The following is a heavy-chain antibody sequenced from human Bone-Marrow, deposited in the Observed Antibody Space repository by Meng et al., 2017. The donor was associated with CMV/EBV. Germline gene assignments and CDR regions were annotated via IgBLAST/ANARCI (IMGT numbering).Heavy chain of an antibody. CDR3: ARGEGTLAVAGITPRGP. Sequence: GGSLRLSCAASGFTFSSYAMSWVRQAPGKGLEWVSAISGSGGSTYYADSVKGRFTISRDNSKNTLYLQMNSLRAEDTALYYCARGEGTLAVAGITPRGPWGQGTMVAASS. CDR2: ISGSGGST. CDR1: GFTFSSYA. V-gene: IGHV3-23*01. J-gene: IGHJ3*01. D-gene: IGHD6-19*01.